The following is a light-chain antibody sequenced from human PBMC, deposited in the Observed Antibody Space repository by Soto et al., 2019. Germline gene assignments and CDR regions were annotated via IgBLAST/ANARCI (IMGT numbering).Light chain of an antibody. Sequence: EIVLTQSPSTLSLSPGERATLSCRASQSVSSYLAWYQQKPGQAPRLLIYDASTRATGIPARFSGSGSGTDFTLPISSLEPEDFAVYYCQQRSNWPPITFGQGTRLEI. CDR3: QQRSNWPPIT. CDR2: DAS. CDR1: QSVSSY. V-gene: IGKV3-11*01. J-gene: IGKJ5*01.